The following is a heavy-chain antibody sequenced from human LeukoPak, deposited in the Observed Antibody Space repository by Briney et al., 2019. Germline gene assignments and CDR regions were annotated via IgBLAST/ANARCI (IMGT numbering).Heavy chain of an antibody. CDR2: IYNGGST. CDR3: AKDFGRSAYDRPFDY. J-gene: IGHJ4*02. Sequence: GGSLRLSCAASGFTVSNNYMSWVRQAPGKGLEWVSVIYNGGSTYYADSVKGRFTISRDNAKNSLYLQMNSLRAEDTALYYCAKDFGRSAYDRPFDYWGQGTLVTVSS. CDR1: GFTVSNNY. D-gene: IGHD5-12*01. V-gene: IGHV3-53*05.